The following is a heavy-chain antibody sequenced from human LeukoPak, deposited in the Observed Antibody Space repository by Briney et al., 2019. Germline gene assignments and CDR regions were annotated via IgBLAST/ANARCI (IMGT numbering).Heavy chain of an antibody. CDR1: GFTFSSYA. J-gene: IGHJ6*02. CDR2: ISGSGGST. V-gene: IGHV3-23*01. CDR3: AKDLYYGSGMHGMDV. D-gene: IGHD3-10*01. Sequence: PGGSLRLSCAASGFTFSSYAMSWVRQAPGKGLEWVSAISGSGGSTYYADSVKGRFTISRDNSKNTLYLQMNGLRAEDTAVYYCAKDLYYGSGMHGMDVWGQGTTVTVSS.